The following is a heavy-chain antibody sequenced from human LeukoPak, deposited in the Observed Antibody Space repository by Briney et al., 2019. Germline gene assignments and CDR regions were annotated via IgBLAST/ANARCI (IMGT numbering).Heavy chain of an antibody. J-gene: IGHJ6*02. D-gene: IGHD2-2*01. V-gene: IGHV5-51*01. CDR2: IYPGDSDT. CDR1: GYSFTSYW. CDR3: ARPLNAPGQSQGYYYGMDV. Sequence: HGESLKISCKGSGYSFTSYWIGWVRQMPGRGLEWMGIIYPGDSDTRYSPSFQGQVTISTDKSISTAYLQWSSLKASDTAMYYCARPLNAPGQSQGYYYGMDVWGQGTTVTVSS.